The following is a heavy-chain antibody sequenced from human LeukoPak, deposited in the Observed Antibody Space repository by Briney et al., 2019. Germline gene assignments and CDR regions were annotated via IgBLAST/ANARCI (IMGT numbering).Heavy chain of an antibody. D-gene: IGHD3-22*01. CDR2: IWHDGSNK. J-gene: IGHJ4*02. CDR3: ARDRRYYDSSGYYYIGY. Sequence: PGGSLRLSCAASGFTFSSYGMHWVRQAPGKGLEWVAVIWHDGSNKYYADSVKGRFTISRDNSKNTLYLQMNSLRAEDTAVYYCARDRRYYDSSGYYYIGYWGQGTLVTVSS. V-gene: IGHV3-33*01. CDR1: GFTFSSYG.